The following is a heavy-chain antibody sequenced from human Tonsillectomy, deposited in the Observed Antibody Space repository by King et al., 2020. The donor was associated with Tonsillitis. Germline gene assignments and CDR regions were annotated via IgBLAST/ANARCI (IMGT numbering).Heavy chain of an antibody. Sequence: VTLKESGPTLVKPTQTLPLTCTFSGFSLSSSGVGVGWIRQPPGKALEWLALIYWDDDKRHSSSLKSRLTITKDSSKNQVVLTMTNMDPVDTTTYYCSHSLRRPKFHGGNCFFFDYWGQGTLLTVSS. CDR1: GFSLSSSGVG. V-gene: IGHV2-5*02. CDR3: SHSLRRPKFHGGNCFFFDY. J-gene: IGHJ4*02. D-gene: IGHD2-15*01. CDR2: IYWDDDK.